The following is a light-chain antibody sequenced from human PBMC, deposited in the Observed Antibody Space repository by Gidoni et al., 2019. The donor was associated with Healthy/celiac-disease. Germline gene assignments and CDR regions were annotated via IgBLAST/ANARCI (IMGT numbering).Light chain of an antibody. CDR1: QSVLYSSNNKNY. Sequence: DIVMTQSPDSLAVSLGERATINCKSSQSVLYSSNNKNYLAWYQQKPGQPPKLLIYWASTRESGVPDRFSGSGSGTDFTLTISSLQAEDVAVYYCQQYYSTPLRLTFXGXTKVEIK. CDR2: WAS. V-gene: IGKV4-1*01. CDR3: QQYYSTPLRLT. J-gene: IGKJ4*01.